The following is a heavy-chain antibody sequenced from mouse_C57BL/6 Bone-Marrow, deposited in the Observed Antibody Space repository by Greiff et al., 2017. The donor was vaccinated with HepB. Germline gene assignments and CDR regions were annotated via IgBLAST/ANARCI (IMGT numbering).Heavy chain of an antibody. D-gene: IGHD1-1*01. J-gene: IGHJ2*01. Sequence: QVQLKESGAELARPGASVKLSCKASGYTFTSYGISWVKQRTGQGLEWIGEIYPRSGNTYYNEKFKGKATLTADKSSSTAYMELRSLTSEDSAVYFCARLYRPYYFDYWGQGTTLTVSS. V-gene: IGHV1-81*01. CDR1: GYTFTSYG. CDR3: ARLYRPYYFDY. CDR2: IYPRSGNT.